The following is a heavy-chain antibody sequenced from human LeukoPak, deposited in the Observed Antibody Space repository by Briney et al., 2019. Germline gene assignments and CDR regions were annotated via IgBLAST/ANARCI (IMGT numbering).Heavy chain of an antibody. V-gene: IGHV3-73*01. CDR3: TRDSGTYNWFDP. CDR1: GFTFGGSA. D-gene: IGHD1-26*01. CDR2: IDKKDKGYVTAT. Sequence: PGGSLKLSCAASGFTFGGSAIHWVRQSSGKGLEWVGQIDKKDKGYVTATAYAASVKGRFTISRDDSINTAYLQMKSLKTEDTALYYCTRDSGTYNWFDPWGQGTLVTVSS. J-gene: IGHJ5*02.